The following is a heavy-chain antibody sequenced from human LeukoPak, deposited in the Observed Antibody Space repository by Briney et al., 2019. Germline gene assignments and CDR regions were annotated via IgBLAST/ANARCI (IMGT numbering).Heavy chain of an antibody. J-gene: IGHJ3*02. V-gene: IGHV4-38-2*02. Sequence: SSETLSLTCTVSGYSISSGYYWGWIRQPPGKGLEWIGSIYHSGSTYYNPSLKSRVTISVDTSKNQFSLQLKSVTRDDTAVYYCARGDGNAWYGAAFDIWGQGTMVSVSS. D-gene: IGHD3-10*01. CDR1: GYSISSGYY. CDR3: ARGDGNAWYGAAFDI. CDR2: IYHSGST.